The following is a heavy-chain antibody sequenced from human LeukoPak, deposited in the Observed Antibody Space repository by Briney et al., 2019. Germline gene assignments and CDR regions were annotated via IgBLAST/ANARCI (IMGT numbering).Heavy chain of an antibody. CDR3: ARLSEYYDSSGYYYDFDY. V-gene: IGHV5-10-1*01. D-gene: IGHD3-22*01. CDR2: IDPSDSYT. Sequence: GESLKISCKGSGYSFTSYWISWVRQMPGKGLEWMGRIDPSDSYTNYSPSFQGHVTISADKSISTAYLQWSGLKASDTAMYYCARLSEYYDSSGYYYDFDYWGQGTLVTVSS. J-gene: IGHJ4*02. CDR1: GYSFTSYW.